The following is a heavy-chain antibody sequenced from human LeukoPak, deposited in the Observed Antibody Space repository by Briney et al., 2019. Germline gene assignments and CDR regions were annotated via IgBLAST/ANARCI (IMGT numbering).Heavy chain of an antibody. CDR3: ARLGYCSSTSCYYYYYYMDV. CDR2: IYYSGST. CDR1: GGSISSGDYY. Sequence: PSETLSLTCTVSGGSISSGDYYWSWIRQPPGKGLEWIGYIYYSGSTYYNPSLKSRVTISVDTSKNQFSLKLSSVTAADTAVYYCARLGYCSSTSCYYYYYYMDVWGKGTTVTVSS. J-gene: IGHJ6*03. V-gene: IGHV4-30-4*08. D-gene: IGHD2-2*01.